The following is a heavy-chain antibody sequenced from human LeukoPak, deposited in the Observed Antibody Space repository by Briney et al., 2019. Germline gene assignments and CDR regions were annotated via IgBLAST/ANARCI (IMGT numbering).Heavy chain of an antibody. CDR3: ARTRPRASKYSTNWFDAFDI. J-gene: IGHJ3*02. D-gene: IGHD7-27*01. CDR1: GDSISSASSY. V-gene: IGHV4-39*01. CDR2: LHYSGSS. Sequence: PSETLSLTCSVSGDSISSASSYWGWIRPRPGQGLEWIGSLHYSGSSYHNPSLRSRVIVSVDTSKNQLSLNLTSATAADTAVYYCARTRPRASKYSTNWFDAFDIWGHGTLLTVSS.